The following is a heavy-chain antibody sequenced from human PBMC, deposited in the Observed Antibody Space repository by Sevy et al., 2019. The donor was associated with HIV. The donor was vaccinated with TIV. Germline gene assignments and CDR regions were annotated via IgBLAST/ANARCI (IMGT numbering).Heavy chain of an antibody. CDR1: GFTFSSNG. CDR3: ARDRNVVVPAADAIDY. J-gene: IGHJ4*02. D-gene: IGHD2-2*01. CDR2: IWYDGSNK. Sequence: GGSLRISCAASGFTFSSNGIHWVRQAPGKGLEWVAVIWYDGSNKYYADSVKGRFTISRDNSKNTLYLQMNSLRAEDTAVYYCARDRNVVVPAADAIDYWGQGTLVTVSS. V-gene: IGHV3-33*01.